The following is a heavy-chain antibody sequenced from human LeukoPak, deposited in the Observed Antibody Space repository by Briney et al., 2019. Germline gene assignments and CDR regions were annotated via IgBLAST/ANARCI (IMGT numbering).Heavy chain of an antibody. Sequence: PGGSLRLSCAASGFTFSSYAMSWVRQAPGKGLEWVSAISGSGGSTYYADSVKGRFTISRDNSKNTLYLQMNSLRAEDTAVYYCAKDPGNYYGSGSYADWGQGTLVTVSS. CDR2: ISGSGGST. CDR1: GFTFSSYA. CDR3: AKDPGNYYGSGSYAD. D-gene: IGHD3-10*01. V-gene: IGHV3-23*01. J-gene: IGHJ4*02.